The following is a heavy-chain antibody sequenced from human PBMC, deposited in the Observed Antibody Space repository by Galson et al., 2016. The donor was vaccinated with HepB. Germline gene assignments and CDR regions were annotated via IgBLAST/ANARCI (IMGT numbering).Heavy chain of an antibody. CDR1: GYTFSRYG. V-gene: IGHV1-18*01. CDR3: ARVRLLRPRRLFDL. J-gene: IGHJ5*02. D-gene: IGHD3-10*01. Sequence: SVKVSCKASGYTFSRYGISWVRQAPGQGLEWLGWISAYKGDTNYAQSLQGRVTVTTDTSTSTAYMELRSLRSDDTAVYFCARVRLLRPRRLFDLWGQGTLVTVSS. CDR2: ISAYKGDT.